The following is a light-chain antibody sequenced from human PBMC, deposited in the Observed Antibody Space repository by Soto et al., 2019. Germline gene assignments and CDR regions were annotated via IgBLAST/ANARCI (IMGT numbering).Light chain of an antibody. J-gene: IGKJ5*01. V-gene: IGKV1D-13*01. CDR3: QQFNNYIT. CDR2: DAS. CDR1: QGISSA. Sequence: AIQWTQSPSSLSSSVGDRVTITCRASQGISSALAWYQQKPGKAPKLLIYDASSLESGVPSRFSGSGSGTDFTLTISSLQPEDFATYYCQQFNNYITFGQGTRLEIK.